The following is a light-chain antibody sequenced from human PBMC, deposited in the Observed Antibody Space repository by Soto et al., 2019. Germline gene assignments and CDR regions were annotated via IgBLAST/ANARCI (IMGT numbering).Light chain of an antibody. V-gene: IGKV2-28*01. J-gene: IGKJ3*01. CDR2: MGS. Sequence: DIVMTQSPLSLPVTPGEPASISCRSSQSLLHSSGDNYLHWYLQKPGQSPQLLIYMGSNRASGVPDRFSGSGSGTDFTLKISRVEAEDVGVYYCMQALQTPFTFGPGTKVDVK. CDR1: QSLLHSSGDNY. CDR3: MQALQTPFT.